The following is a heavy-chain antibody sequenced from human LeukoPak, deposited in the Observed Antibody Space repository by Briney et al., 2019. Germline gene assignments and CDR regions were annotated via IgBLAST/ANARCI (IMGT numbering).Heavy chain of an antibody. Sequence: PSETLSLTCAVYGGSFSGYYWSWIRQPPGKGLEWIGEINHSGSTNYNPSLKSRVTISVDTSKNQFSLKLSSVTAADTAVYYCASTPSLGQAYDFWSGYLTRGFFDHWGQGTLVTVSS. V-gene: IGHV4-34*01. D-gene: IGHD3-3*01. J-gene: IGHJ4*02. CDR3: ASTPSLGQAYDFWSGYLTRGFFDH. CDR1: GGSFSGYY. CDR2: INHSGST.